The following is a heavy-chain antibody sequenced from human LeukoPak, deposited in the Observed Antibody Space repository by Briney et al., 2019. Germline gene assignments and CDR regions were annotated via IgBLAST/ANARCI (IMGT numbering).Heavy chain of an antibody. J-gene: IGHJ4*02. V-gene: IGHV3-30*02. Sequence: GSLRLSCAASGFTFSNYGMHWVRQAPGKGPEWVAFIRYDESTKFYADSVKGRFTISRDNSKTTLYLQMNSLRAEDTAVYYCAKLGSGYSFWGQGTLVTVSS. CDR3: AKLGSGYSF. CDR1: GFTFSNYG. CDR2: IRYDESTK. D-gene: IGHD3-3*01.